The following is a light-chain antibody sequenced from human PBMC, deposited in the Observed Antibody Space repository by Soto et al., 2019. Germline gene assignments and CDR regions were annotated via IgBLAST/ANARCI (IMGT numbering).Light chain of an antibody. CDR2: DAS. CDR1: QSVSSN. V-gene: IGKV3-15*01. J-gene: IGKJ5*01. CDR3: QQYHNWPIT. Sequence: IVMTQSPATLSVAPGARVTFSCRASQSVSSNLAWHQQKPGQAPRILMYDASTRATGIPARFSGIVYGTALTITISSLQPEDCEVYDCQQYHNWPITFGQGTRLDIK.